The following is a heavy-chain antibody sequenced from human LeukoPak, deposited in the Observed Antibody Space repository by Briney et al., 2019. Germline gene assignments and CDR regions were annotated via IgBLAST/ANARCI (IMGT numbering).Heavy chain of an antibody. Sequence: HPGGSLRLSCAASGFTFKKFGMHWVRQAPGKGLEWVAVISDDAEYQYYADSMKGRATISRDNSKNTVYLQMSSLRVEDTAVYYCAKDPPAAGVNIVGYIDHWGQGILVTVSS. D-gene: IGHD2-21*01. CDR1: GFTFKKFG. V-gene: IGHV3-30*18. CDR3: AKDPPAAGVNIVGYIDH. J-gene: IGHJ4*02. CDR2: ISDDAEYQ.